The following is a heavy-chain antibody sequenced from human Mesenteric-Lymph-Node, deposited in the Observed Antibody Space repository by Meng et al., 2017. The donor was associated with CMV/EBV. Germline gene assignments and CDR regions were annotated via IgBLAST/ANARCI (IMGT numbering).Heavy chain of an antibody. CDR3: ARSCSSSTCRAPSPDY. V-gene: IGHV1-2*02. Sequence: ASVKVSCKASGYTFTAHYIHWVRQAPGQGLECIGWINPHSAGTKYAQKFQGRVTVTRDTSITTTYMELSRLRPDDTAVYYCARSCSSSTCRAPSPDYWGQGTLVTVSS. J-gene: IGHJ4*02. CDR1: GYTFTAHY. CDR2: INPHSAGT. D-gene: IGHD2-2*01.